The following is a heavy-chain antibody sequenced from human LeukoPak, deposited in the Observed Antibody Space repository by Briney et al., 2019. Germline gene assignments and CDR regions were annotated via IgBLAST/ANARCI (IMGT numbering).Heavy chain of an antibody. CDR1: GFTFSSYS. CDR2: ISSSSYI. V-gene: IGHV3-21*01. D-gene: IGHD2-2*01. CDR3: AEEVPAAGFDP. J-gene: IGHJ5*02. Sequence: GGSLRLSCAASGFTFSSYSMNWVRQAPGKGLEWVSSISSSSYIYYADSVKGRFTISRDNAKNSLYLQMNSLRAEDTAVYYCAEEVPAAGFDPWGQGTLVTVSS.